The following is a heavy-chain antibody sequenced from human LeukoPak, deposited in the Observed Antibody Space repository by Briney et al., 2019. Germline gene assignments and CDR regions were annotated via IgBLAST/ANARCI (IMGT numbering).Heavy chain of an antibody. CDR3: ARGAHRIAVAGTGFDP. J-gene: IGHJ5*02. CDR2: ISGSGGST. Sequence: PGGSLRLSCAASGFTFSSYAMSWVRQAPGKGLEWVSAISGSGGSTYYADSVKGRFTISRDNSKNTLYLQMNSLRAEDTAVYYCARGAHRIAVAGTGFDPWGQGTLVTVSS. D-gene: IGHD6-19*01. V-gene: IGHV3-23*01. CDR1: GFTFSSYA.